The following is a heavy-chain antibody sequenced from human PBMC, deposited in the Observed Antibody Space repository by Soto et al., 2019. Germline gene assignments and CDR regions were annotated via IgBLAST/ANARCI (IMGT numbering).Heavy chain of an antibody. V-gene: IGHV3-33*01. J-gene: IGHJ5*02. CDR3: ARDVDSADIPASNIWLDP. D-gene: IGHD2-2*01. CDR2: ISYDGSNQ. CDR1: GFSLSNYG. Sequence: RLSCAATGFSLSNYGMHWVRQAPGKGLEWVAVISYDGSNQHYADSVQGRFTISRDNSKNTLYLQMNSLRAEDTAVYYCARDVDSADIPASNIWLDPWGQGALVTVSS.